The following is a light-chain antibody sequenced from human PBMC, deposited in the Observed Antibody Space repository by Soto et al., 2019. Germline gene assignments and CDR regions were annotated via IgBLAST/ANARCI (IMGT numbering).Light chain of an antibody. V-gene: IGKV3D-11*03. CDR1: QRVSSS. Sequence: EIVMTQSPATLSVSPGERATLSCRASQRVSSSLAWYQQKPGQAPRLLVYDASNRATGIPARFSGSGSGTDFALTINRLEPDDFAVYYCQQRSNWLITFGHGGRLEI. CDR3: QQRSNWLIT. CDR2: DAS. J-gene: IGKJ5*01.